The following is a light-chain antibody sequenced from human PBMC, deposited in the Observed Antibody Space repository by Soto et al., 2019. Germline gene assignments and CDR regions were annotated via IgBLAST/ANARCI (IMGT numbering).Light chain of an antibody. CDR1: QSVSSSY. Sequence: EIVLTQSPGTLSLSPGERATLSCRASQSVSSSYLAWYQQKPGQAPRLLIHGASSRATGIPDRFSGSGSGADFTLSISRLEPEDFAVYHCQQYGSLPLTFGGGTKVEIK. CDR3: QQYGSLPLT. V-gene: IGKV3-20*01. J-gene: IGKJ4*01. CDR2: GAS.